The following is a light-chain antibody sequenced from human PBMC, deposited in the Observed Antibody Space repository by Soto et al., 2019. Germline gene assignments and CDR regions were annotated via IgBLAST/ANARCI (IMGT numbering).Light chain of an antibody. J-gene: IGKJ1*01. V-gene: IGKV3-20*01. CDR1: QSLSSGY. CDR2: AAS. Sequence: EIVWTQSPGTLSLSRGERATLSCRASQSLSSGYLAWYQQKPGQAPRILIYAASSRATGIPDRFSGSGSGTDFSLTINRLEPEDSAVYYCQQYDTSPRTFGQGTRWIS. CDR3: QQYDTSPRT.